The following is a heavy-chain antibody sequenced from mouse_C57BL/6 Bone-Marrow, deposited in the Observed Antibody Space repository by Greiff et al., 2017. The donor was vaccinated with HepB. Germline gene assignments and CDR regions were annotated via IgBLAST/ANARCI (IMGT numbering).Heavy chain of an antibody. J-gene: IGHJ4*01. D-gene: IGHD1-1*01. CDR2: IDPSDSYT. Sequence: QVQLQQPGAELVRPGTSVKLSCKASGYTFTSYWMHWVKQRPGQGLEWIGVIDPSDSYTNYNQKFKAKATLTVDTSSSTAYMQLSSLTSEDSAVYYCARSLRYNYAMDYWGQGTSVTVSS. V-gene: IGHV1-59*01. CDR1: GYTFTSYW. CDR3: ARSLRYNYAMDY.